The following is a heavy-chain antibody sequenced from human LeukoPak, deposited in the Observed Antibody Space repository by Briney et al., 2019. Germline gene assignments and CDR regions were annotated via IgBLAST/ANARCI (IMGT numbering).Heavy chain of an antibody. CDR2: ISGSGGST. D-gene: IGHD2-2*03. V-gene: IGHV3-23*01. Sequence: GGSLRLSCAASGFTFSSYGMSWVRQAPGKGLEWVSAISGSGGSTYYADSVKGRLTISRDNSKNTLYLQMNSLRAEDTAVYYCAKDQAWMRSLFDYWGQGTLVTVSS. J-gene: IGHJ4*02. CDR3: AKDQAWMRSLFDY. CDR1: GFTFSSYG.